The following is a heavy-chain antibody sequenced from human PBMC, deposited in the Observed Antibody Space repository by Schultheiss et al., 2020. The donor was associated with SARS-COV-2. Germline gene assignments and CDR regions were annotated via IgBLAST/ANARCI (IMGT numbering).Heavy chain of an antibody. Sequence: ASVKVSCKASGYTFTDHYMHWVRQAPGQGLEWMGWINPNSGGTNYAQKFQGRVTMTRDTSISTAYMELSRLRSDDTAVYYCARGHPQKWAFDYWGQGTLVTVSS. CDR3: ARGHPQKWAFDY. CDR1: GYTFTDHY. CDR2: INPNSGGT. J-gene: IGHJ4*02. D-gene: IGHD2-8*01. V-gene: IGHV1-2*02.